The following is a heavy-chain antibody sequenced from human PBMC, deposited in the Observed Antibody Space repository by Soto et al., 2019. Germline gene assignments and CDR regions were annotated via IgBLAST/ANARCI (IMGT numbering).Heavy chain of an antibody. CDR3: ARVFGGITMLVVDVDVFDI. J-gene: IGHJ3*02. V-gene: IGHV3-21*01. CDR2: ISSSSSYI. D-gene: IGHD3-22*01. CDR1: GFTFSSYS. Sequence: PGGSMRIACAASGFTFSSYSMNWVRQAPGKGLEWVSSISSSSSYIYYADSVKGRFTISRDNAKNSLYLQMNSLRAEDTAVYYCARVFGGITMLVVDVDVFDIWGQGTMVPVS.